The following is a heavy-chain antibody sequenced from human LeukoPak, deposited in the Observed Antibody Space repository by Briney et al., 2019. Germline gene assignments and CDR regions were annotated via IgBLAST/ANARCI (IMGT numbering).Heavy chain of an antibody. D-gene: IGHD3-22*01. V-gene: IGHV3-66*01. CDR3: ARAVHYYDSLGAAFDL. Sequence: GGSLRLSCAASGFTVSSNYMSWVRQAPGKGLEWVSVICSGGSTYYADSVKGRFTISRDNSKNTLYLQMNSLRAEDTAVYYCARAVHYYDSLGAAFDLWGQGTMVTVSS. CDR2: ICSGGST. CDR1: GFTVSSNY. J-gene: IGHJ3*01.